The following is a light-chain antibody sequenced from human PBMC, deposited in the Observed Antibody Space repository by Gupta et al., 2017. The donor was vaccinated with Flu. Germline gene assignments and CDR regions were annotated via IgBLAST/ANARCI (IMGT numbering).Light chain of an antibody. J-gene: IGKJ3*01. CDR2: AAS. CDR1: QDISSW. V-gene: IGKV1-12*01. CDR3: QQANSIPFT. Sequence: DIQMTQSPSSVSASVGDRVTITCRASQDISSWLAWYQQKPGKAPKLLIYAASNLQSGVPSRFSGSGSGTDFTLTISSLQPEDFATYYCQQANSIPFTFGHGTNVDIK.